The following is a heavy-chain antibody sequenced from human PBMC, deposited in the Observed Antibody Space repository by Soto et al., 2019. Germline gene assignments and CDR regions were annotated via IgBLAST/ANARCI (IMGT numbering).Heavy chain of an antibody. CDR1: GFTFSSYA. CDR3: ARGDYYGSGSYHTGGMDV. Sequence: QVQLVESGGGVVQPGRSLRLSCAASGFTFSSYAMHWVRQAPGKGLEWVAVISYDGSNKYYADSVKGRFTISRDNSKNTLYLQMNSVRAEDTAVYYCARGDYYGSGSYHTGGMDVWGQGTTVTVSS. CDR2: ISYDGSNK. D-gene: IGHD3-10*01. V-gene: IGHV3-30-3*01. J-gene: IGHJ6*02.